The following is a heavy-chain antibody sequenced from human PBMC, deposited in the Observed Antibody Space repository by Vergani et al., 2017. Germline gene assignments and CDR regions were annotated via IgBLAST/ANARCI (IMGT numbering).Heavy chain of an antibody. Sequence: EVQLLGSGGGLVQPGGSLRLSCAASGFTYSSYAMSWVRQAPGKGLEWVSGISSSGNITNYADSVKGRFTISRDNSKNTVDLQMNSLSAEDTAVYYCARGGMDSWGQGTLVTVSS. CDR2: ISSSGNIT. V-gene: IGHV3-23*01. J-gene: IGHJ4*02. D-gene: IGHD3-16*01. CDR1: GFTYSSYA. CDR3: ARGGMDS.